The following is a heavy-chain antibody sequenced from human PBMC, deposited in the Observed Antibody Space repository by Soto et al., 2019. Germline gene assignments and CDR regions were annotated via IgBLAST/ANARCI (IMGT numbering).Heavy chain of an antibody. J-gene: IGHJ5*02. Sequence: QITLKESGPTLVKPTQTLTLTCTFSGFSLSTSGVGVGWIRQPPGKALEWLALIYWDDDKRYSPSLKSRLTITKDTSKNQMVLTMTNMDPVDTATYYCAHLILPDPMVRGVIIKGGWFDPWGQGTLVTVSS. V-gene: IGHV2-5*02. CDR1: GFSLSTSGVG. CDR2: IYWDDDK. D-gene: IGHD3-10*01. CDR3: AHLILPDPMVRGVIIKGGWFDP.